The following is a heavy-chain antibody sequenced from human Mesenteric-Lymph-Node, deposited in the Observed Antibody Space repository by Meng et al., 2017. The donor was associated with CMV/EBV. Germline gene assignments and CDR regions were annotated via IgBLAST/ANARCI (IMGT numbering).Heavy chain of an antibody. CDR3: ARTRGRGYTIGGDAFDI. V-gene: IGHV3-23*01. J-gene: IGHJ3*02. CDR2: ISGPTGST. D-gene: IGHD5-18*01. CDR1: GFPFSIYA. Sequence: GESLKISCAASGFPFSIYAMSWVRQAPGKGLEWVSTISGPTGSTYYADSVKGRFTISRDNSKNTLDLQMNSLRGEDTAVYYCARTRGRGYTIGGDAFDIWGQGTMVTVSS.